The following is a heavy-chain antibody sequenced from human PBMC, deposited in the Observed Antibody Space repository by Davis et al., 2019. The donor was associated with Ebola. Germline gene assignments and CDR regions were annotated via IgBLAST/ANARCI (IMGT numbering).Heavy chain of an antibody. CDR1: GFTFSSYS. J-gene: IGHJ4*02. Sequence: GESLKISCAASGFTFSSYSMNWVRQAPGKGLEWVSSISSSCSYIYYADPVKGRFTISRDNTKNSLYLQMNSLRAEDTAVYYCARGVAVAGFYFDYWGQGTLVTVSS. V-gene: IGHV3-21*01. D-gene: IGHD6-19*01. CDR3: ARGVAVAGFYFDY. CDR2: ISSSCSYI.